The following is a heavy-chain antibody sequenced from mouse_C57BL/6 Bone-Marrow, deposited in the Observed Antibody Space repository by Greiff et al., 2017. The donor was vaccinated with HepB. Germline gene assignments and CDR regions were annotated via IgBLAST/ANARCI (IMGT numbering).Heavy chain of an antibody. V-gene: IGHV1-62-2*01. CDR3: ARHLYYDGSSPAGFAY. D-gene: IGHD1-1*01. Sequence: QVQLQQSGAELVKPGASVKLSCKASGYTFTEYTIHWVKQRSGQGLEWIGWFYPGSGSIKYNEKFKDQATLTADKSSSTVYMERSRLTSEDSAVYCCARHLYYDGSSPAGFAYWGQGTLVTVSA. J-gene: IGHJ3*01. CDR1: GYTFTEYT. CDR2: FYPGSGSI.